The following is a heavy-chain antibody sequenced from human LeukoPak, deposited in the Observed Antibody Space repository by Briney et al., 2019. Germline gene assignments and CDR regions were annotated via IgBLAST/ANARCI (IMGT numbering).Heavy chain of an antibody. D-gene: IGHD2-2*01. V-gene: IGHV4-34*01. CDR3: ARYIVVVPAARSGFDI. Sequence: PSETLSLTCAVYGGSFGGYYWSWIRQPPGKGLEWIGEINHSGSTNYNPSLKSRVTISVDTSKNQFSLKLSSVTAADTAVYYCARYIVVVPAARSGFDIWGQGTMVTVSS. J-gene: IGHJ3*02. CDR2: INHSGST. CDR1: GGSFGGYY.